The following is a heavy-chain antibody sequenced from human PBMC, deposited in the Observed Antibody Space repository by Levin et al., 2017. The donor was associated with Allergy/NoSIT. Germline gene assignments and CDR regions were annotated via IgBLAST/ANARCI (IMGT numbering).Heavy chain of an antibody. D-gene: IGHD5-24*01. V-gene: IGHV3-11*01. CDR2: ISSSGSTI. J-gene: IGHJ3*02. CDR3: AREKFERWLQGDAFDI. CDR1: GFTFSDYY. Sequence: GESLKISCAASGFTFSDYYMSWIRQAPGKGLEWVSYISSSGSTIYYADSVKGRFTISRDNAKNSLYLQMNSLRAEDTAVYYCAREKFERWLQGDAFDIWGQGTMVTVSS.